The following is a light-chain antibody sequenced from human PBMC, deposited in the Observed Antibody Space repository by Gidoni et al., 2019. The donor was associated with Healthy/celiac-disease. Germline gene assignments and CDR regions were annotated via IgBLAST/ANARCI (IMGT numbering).Light chain of an antibody. Sequence: EIVMTQSPATLSVSPGERATLSCRASQSVSSNLAWYQKKTGQAPRLLIYGAATRATGIPARFSGSGSGTEFTITISSLKSEDFAVYYCQQYNNWPPYTFGQGTKLEIK. J-gene: IGKJ2*01. CDR1: QSVSSN. CDR2: GAA. CDR3: QQYNNWPPYT. V-gene: IGKV3-15*01.